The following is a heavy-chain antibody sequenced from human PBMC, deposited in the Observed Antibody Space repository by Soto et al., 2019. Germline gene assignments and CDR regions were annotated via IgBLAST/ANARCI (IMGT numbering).Heavy chain of an antibody. CDR3: ARARNKGYYYYYYMDV. V-gene: IGHV1-8*01. Sequence: ASVKVSCKASGYTFTSYDINWVRQATGQGLEWMGWMNPNSGNTGYAQKSQGRVTMTRNTSISTAYMELSSLRSEDTAVYYCARARNKGYYYYYYMDVWGKGTTVTVSS. CDR1: GYTFTSYD. J-gene: IGHJ6*03. CDR2: MNPNSGNT.